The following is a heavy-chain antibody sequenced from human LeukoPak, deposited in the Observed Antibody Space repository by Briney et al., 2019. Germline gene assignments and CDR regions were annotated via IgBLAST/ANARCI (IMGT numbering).Heavy chain of an antibody. V-gene: IGHV3-20*04. CDR1: GFMFDDYG. Sequence: GGSLRLPCAASGFMFDDYGMSWVRQDPGKGLEWVSGINWNGASTAYADSVKGRFIISRDNAKNSLYLQMNSLRAEDTALYYCARAGTSGYSYPHSWGQGTLVTVSS. J-gene: IGHJ4*02. D-gene: IGHD5-18*01. CDR2: INWNGAST. CDR3: ARAGTSGYSYPHS.